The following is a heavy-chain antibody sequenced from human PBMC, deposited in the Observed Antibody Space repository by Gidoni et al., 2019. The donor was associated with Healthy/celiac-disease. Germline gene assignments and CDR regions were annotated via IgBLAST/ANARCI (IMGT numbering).Heavy chain of an antibody. CDR3: AKDWAIFGVVTPGAFDI. J-gene: IGHJ3*02. V-gene: IGHV3-9*01. CDR2: ISWNSGSI. CDR1: GFTFDDYA. Sequence: EVQLVESGGGLVQPGRSLRLSCAAAGFTFDDYAMHWVRQAPGKGLEWVSGISWNSGSIGYADSVKGRFTISRDNAKNSLYLQMNSLRAEDTALYYCAKDWAIFGVVTPGAFDIWGQGTMVTVSS. D-gene: IGHD3-3*01.